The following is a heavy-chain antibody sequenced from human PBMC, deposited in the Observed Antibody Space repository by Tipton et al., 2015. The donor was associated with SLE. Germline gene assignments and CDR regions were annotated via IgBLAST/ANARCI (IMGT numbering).Heavy chain of an antibody. CDR2: ISYTGNT. D-gene: IGHD3-10*01. CDR3: ARGAKEGINLVRVRPYYFDY. V-gene: IGHV4-59*11. CDR1: GASLSTHY. J-gene: IGHJ4*01. Sequence: TLSLTCTVSGASLSTHYWCWIRQPPGKGLEWIGYISYTGNTNFNPSLQSRVTMSVDTSKNQFSRRLTSVTAADSAVYFCARGAKEGINLVRVRPYYFDYWGQGSLVTVSS.